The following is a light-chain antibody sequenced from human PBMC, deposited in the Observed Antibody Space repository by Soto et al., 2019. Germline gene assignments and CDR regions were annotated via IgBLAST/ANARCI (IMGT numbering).Light chain of an antibody. Sequence: DIQMTQSPSSLSASVGDRVTITCRASQSISSYLNWYQQKPGKAPKLLIYAASSLQSGVPSRFSGSGSGTDFTLTISSLQPEDFATYYCQQSYSTSWTLGQGTKLDIK. CDR1: QSISSY. CDR2: AAS. CDR3: QQSYSTSWT. V-gene: IGKV1-39*01. J-gene: IGKJ1*01.